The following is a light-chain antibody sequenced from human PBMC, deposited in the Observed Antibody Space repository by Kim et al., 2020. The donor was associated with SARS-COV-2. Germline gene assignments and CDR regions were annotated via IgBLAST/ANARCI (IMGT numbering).Light chain of an antibody. CDR2: GAF. CDR3: QQYNSYPFT. CDR1: ISND. Sequence: ISNDLAWFQQKPGKAPKSLIYGAFRLQSGVPSKFSGSGSGTDFTLTISSLQSEDFAVYYCQQYNSYPFTFGGGTKVDIK. J-gene: IGKJ4*01. V-gene: IGKV1-16*02.